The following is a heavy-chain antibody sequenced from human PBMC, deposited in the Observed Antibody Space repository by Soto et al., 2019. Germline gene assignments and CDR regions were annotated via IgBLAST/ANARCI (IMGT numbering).Heavy chain of an antibody. Sequence: EVQLVESGGGLVQPGGSLRLSCAASGFTFSSYEMNWVRQAPGKGLEWVSYISSSGSTIYYADSVKSRFTISRDNAKNSLYLQMNSLRAEDTAVYYCARDGDCSGGSCSSLFDYWGQGTLVTVSS. V-gene: IGHV3-48*03. D-gene: IGHD2-15*01. CDR2: ISSSGSTI. J-gene: IGHJ4*02. CDR3: ARDGDCSGGSCSSLFDY. CDR1: GFTFSSYE.